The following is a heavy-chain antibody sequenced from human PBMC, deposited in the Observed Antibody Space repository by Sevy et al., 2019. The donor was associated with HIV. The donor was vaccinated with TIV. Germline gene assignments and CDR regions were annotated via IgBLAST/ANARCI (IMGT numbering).Heavy chain of an antibody. CDR3: ARGWPIHL. J-gene: IGHJ4*02. Sequence: GESLKISCAASGFSFDNHAMMWFRQPPGKGLEWVSTTPTTGISTFYANSVRGRFIISRDNSKSTLYLEMNSLRVEETALYYCARGWPIHLWGQGTLVTVSS. CDR1: GFSFDNHA. CDR2: TPTTGIST. D-gene: IGHD3-3*02. V-gene: IGHV3-23*01.